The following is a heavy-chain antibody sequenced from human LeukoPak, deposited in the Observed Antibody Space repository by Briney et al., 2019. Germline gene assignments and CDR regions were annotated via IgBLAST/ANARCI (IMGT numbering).Heavy chain of an antibody. V-gene: IGHV1-24*01. J-gene: IGHJ5*02. Sequence: GASVKVSCKVSGYTLTELSMHWVRQAPGKGLEWMGGFDPEDGETIYAQKFQGRVTMTEDTSTDTAYMELSSLRSEDTAVYYCAGELERPGGNWFDPWGQGTLVTVSS. D-gene: IGHD1-1*01. CDR3: AGELERPGGNWFDP. CDR2: FDPEDGET. CDR1: GYTLTELS.